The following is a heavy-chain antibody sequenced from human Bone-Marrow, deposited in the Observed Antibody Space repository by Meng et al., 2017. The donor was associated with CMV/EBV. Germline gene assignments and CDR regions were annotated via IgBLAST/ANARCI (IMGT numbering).Heavy chain of an antibody. CDR2: ISSSSSTI. CDR1: GFTFSSYS. V-gene: IGHV3-48*04. Sequence: GESLKISCAASGFTFSSYSMNWVRQAPGKGLEWVSYISSSSSTIYYADSVKGRFTISRDNAKNSLYLQMNSLRAEDTAVYYCARGNYDPPRGYYYYYGMNVWGQGPT. J-gene: IGHJ6*02. CDR3: ARGNYDPPRGYYYYYGMNV. D-gene: IGHD3-3*01.